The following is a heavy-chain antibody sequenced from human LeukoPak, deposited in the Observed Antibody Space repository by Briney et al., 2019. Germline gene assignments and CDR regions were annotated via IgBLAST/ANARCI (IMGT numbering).Heavy chain of an antibody. CDR1: GFPFSSYT. Sequence: GGSLRLSCAASGFPFSSYTMNWVRQAPGKGLEWVSSISSASTYIFYADSVKGRVTISRDNAKNSLYLQMNSLRAEDTALYYCAREREVMDVWGKGTTVTVSS. CDR3: AREREVMDV. V-gene: IGHV3-21*01. J-gene: IGHJ6*04. CDR2: ISSASTYI.